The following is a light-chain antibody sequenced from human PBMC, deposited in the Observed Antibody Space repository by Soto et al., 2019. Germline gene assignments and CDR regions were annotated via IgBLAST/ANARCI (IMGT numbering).Light chain of an antibody. CDR2: SNN. CDR3: AAWDDSLNVPVYV. CDR1: SSNIGSNT. Sequence: QTVVTQPPSASGTPGQRVTISCSGSSSNIGSNTVNWYQQLPGTAPKLLIHSNNQRPSGVPDRFSGSKSGTSASLAISELQSEDEADFYCAAWDDSLNVPVYVFGTGTKLTVL. J-gene: IGLJ1*01. V-gene: IGLV1-44*01.